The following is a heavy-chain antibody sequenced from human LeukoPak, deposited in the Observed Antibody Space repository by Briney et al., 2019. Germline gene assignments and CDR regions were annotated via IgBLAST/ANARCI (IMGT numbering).Heavy chain of an antibody. Sequence: GSLRLSCAASGFTFDDYDISWVRQPPGKGLEWIGEIYHSGSTNYNPSLKSRVTISVDKSKTQFSLKLSSVTAEDTAVYYCARDKWEPRYAFDIWGQGTMVTVSS. CDR3: ARDKWEPRYAFDI. CDR2: IYHSGST. D-gene: IGHD1-26*01. J-gene: IGHJ3*02. CDR1: GFTFDDYD. V-gene: IGHV4-4*02.